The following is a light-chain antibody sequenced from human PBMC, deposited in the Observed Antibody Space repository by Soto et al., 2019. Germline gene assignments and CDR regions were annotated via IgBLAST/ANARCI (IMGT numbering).Light chain of an antibody. V-gene: IGKV3-20*01. Sequence: EIVLTQSPGTLSLSPGDIATLSCRASQSVANNYLAWYQKKPGQAPRFLMYDASSRATGIPDRFSGSGSGTDFTLTISRLEPEDFAVYYCEQYGSTPLTFGGGTKVEIK. CDR1: QSVANNY. CDR3: EQYGSTPLT. J-gene: IGKJ4*01. CDR2: DAS.